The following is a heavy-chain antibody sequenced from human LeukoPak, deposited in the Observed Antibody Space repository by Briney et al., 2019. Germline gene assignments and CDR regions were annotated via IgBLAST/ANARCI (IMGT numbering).Heavy chain of an antibody. D-gene: IGHD3-9*01. V-gene: IGHV4-59*01. CDR2: IYYSGST. Sequence: SETLSLTCTVPGGSISSYYWSWIRQPPGKGLEWIGYIYYSGSTNYNPSLKSRVTISVDTSKNQCSLKLSSVTAADTAVYYCARGDILTGYYGYWGQGTLATVSS. CDR1: GGSISSYY. J-gene: IGHJ4*02. CDR3: ARGDILTGYYGY.